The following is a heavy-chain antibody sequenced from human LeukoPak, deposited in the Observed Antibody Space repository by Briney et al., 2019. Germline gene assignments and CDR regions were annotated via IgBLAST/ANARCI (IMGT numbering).Heavy chain of an antibody. CDR1: GFTFSSYW. J-gene: IGHJ5*02. Sequence: GGSLRLSCAASGFTFSSYWMSWVRQAPGKGPEWVANIKQDGSEKYYVDSVKGRFTISRDNAKNSLYLQMNSLRAEDTAVYYCARNKYGSGSYYPNWFDPWGQGTLVTVSS. D-gene: IGHD3-10*01. CDR2: IKQDGSEK. CDR3: ARNKYGSGSYYPNWFDP. V-gene: IGHV3-7*01.